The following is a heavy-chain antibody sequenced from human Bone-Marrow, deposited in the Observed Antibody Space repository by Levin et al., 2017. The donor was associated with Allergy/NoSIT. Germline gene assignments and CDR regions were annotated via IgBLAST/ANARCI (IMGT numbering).Heavy chain of an antibody. CDR2: IYSGGNT. CDR3: AGYTGGEH. J-gene: IGHJ4*02. D-gene: IGHD2-2*02. CDR1: GFTVYNYY. Sequence: GESLKISCAASGFTVYNYYMTWVRQAPGKGLECVSLIYSGGNTRYADSLKGRFTISRDKSKNTLYLQMNSLRVEDTAVYYCAGYTGGEHWGQGALGVVSS. V-gene: IGHV3-66*01.